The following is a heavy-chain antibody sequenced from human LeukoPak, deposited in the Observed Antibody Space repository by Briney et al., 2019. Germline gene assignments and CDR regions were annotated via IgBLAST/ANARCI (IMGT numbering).Heavy chain of an antibody. D-gene: IGHD3-3*01. V-gene: IGHV3-23*01. J-gene: IGHJ4*02. CDR2: ISGGGTST. CDR1: GFTFSSYW. Sequence: GGSLRLSCAASGFTFSSYWMSWVRQAPGKGLEWVSSISGGGTSTYYADSVKGRFTISRDNSKTTLYLQMNSLRAEDTAVYYCAGSGYYLYYFNNWGQGTLVTVSS. CDR3: AGSGYYLYYFNN.